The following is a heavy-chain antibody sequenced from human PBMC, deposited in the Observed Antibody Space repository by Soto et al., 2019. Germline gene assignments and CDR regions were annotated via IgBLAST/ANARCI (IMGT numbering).Heavy chain of an antibody. V-gene: IGHV2-26*01. J-gene: IGHJ6*02. CDR1: GFSLSNARMG. Sequence: QVTLKESGPVLVKPTETLTLTCTVSGFSLSNARMGVSWIRQPPGKALEWLAHIFSNDEKSYSTSLKSRLTISKDPSKSQVVLTMTNMDPVDTATYSWARLKQLVYGYYYYGMDVWGQGTTVTVSS. CDR2: IFSNDEK. D-gene: IGHD6-6*01. CDR3: ARLKQLVYGYYYYGMDV.